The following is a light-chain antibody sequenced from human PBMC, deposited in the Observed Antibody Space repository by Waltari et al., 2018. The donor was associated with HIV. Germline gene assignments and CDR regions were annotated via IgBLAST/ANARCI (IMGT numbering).Light chain of an antibody. CDR2: DNN. CDR3: GTWDSSLSAVV. J-gene: IGLJ2*01. V-gene: IGLV1-51*01. Sequence: QSVLTQPPSVSAAPGQKVTISCSGTISNIGKNYVSWYQQLPGTAPKLLIYDNNKRPSGIPDRFSGSKSGTSATLGITGLQAGDDADYFCGTWDSSLSAVVFGGGTLLT. CDR1: ISNIGKNY.